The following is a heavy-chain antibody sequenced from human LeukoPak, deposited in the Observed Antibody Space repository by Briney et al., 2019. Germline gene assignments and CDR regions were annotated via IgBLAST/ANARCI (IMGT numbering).Heavy chain of an antibody. CDR2: INTNTGNP. CDR3: ARAYYDILTGYIYPPDY. Sequence: ASVKVSCKASGYTFTSYAMNWVRQAPGQGLEWMGWINTNTGNPTYAQGFTGRFVFSLDTSVSTAYLQISSLKAEDTAVYYCARAYYDILTGYIYPPDYWGQGTLVTVSS. D-gene: IGHD3-9*01. J-gene: IGHJ4*02. CDR1: GYTFTSYA. V-gene: IGHV7-4-1*02.